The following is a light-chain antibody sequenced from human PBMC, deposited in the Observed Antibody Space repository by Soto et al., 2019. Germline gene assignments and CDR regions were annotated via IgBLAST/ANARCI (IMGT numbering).Light chain of an antibody. V-gene: IGKV1-8*01. CDR2: AAS. CDR3: QQYYSYPIT. J-gene: IGKJ5*01. Sequence: ALRITQSPSSLSASTGDRVTITCRASQGISSYLAWYQQKPGKAPKLLIYAASTLQSGVPSRFSGSGSGTDFTLTISCLQSEDFATYYCQQYYSYPITFGQGTRTGD. CDR1: QGISSY.